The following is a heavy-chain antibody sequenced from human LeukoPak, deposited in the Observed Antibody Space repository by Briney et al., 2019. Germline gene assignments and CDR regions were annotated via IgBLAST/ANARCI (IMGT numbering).Heavy chain of an antibody. J-gene: IGHJ6*02. D-gene: IGHD1-1*01. CDR3: ARGGPDTTYYYYGMDV. V-gene: IGHV4-59*01. CDR1: GGSISSYY. Sequence: SETLSLTCTVSGGSISSYYWSWIRQPPGKGLEWLGYIYYSGSTNYNPSLKSRVTISVDTSKNQFSLKLSSVTAADTAVYYCARGGPDTTYYYYGMDVWGQGTTVIVSS. CDR2: IYYSGST.